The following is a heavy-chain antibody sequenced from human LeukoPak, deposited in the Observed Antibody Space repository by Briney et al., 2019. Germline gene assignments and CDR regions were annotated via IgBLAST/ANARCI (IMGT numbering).Heavy chain of an antibody. V-gene: IGHV4-59*01. J-gene: IGHJ4*02. CDR3: ARDADSHGRDY. CDR2: IYYSGST. D-gene: IGHD2-15*01. Sequence: TSETLSLTCTVSGGSISSYYWSWIRQPPGKGLEWIGYIYYSGSTNYNPSLKSRVTISVDTSKNQFSLKLSSVTAADTAVYYCARDADSHGRDYWGQRTLVTVSS. CDR1: GGSISSYY.